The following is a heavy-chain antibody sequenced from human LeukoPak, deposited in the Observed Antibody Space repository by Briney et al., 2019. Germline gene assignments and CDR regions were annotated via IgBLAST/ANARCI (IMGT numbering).Heavy chain of an antibody. J-gene: IGHJ4*02. Sequence: GGSLRLSCAASGFTFSSYAMSWVRQAPGKGLEWVSGISDNGGGTYYADSVKGRFTISRDNSKNTLFLRMNSLRAEDTAVYYCAKDHIRRDGYSDFDYWGQGTLVTVSS. D-gene: IGHD5-24*01. CDR3: AKDHIRRDGYSDFDY. CDR2: ISDNGGGT. CDR1: GFTFSSYA. V-gene: IGHV3-23*01.